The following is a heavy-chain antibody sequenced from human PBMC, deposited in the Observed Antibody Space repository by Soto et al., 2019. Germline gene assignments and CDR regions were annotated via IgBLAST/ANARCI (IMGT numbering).Heavy chain of an antibody. Sequence: QVQLVQSGAEVKKPGSSVKVSCKASGGTFSSYAISWVRQAPGQGLEWMGGIIPIFGTANYAQKFQGRVTITADESTSTAYMELSSLRFEDTAVYYCARGVTMVRGPYYYYGMDVWGQGTTVTVSS. CDR1: GGTFSSYA. CDR2: IIPIFGTA. J-gene: IGHJ6*02. D-gene: IGHD3-10*01. V-gene: IGHV1-69*01. CDR3: ARGVTMVRGPYYYYGMDV.